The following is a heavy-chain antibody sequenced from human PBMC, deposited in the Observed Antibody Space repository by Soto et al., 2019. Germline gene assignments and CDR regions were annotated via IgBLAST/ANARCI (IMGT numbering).Heavy chain of an antibody. CDR1: GGSISSYY. D-gene: IGHD3-9*01. Sequence: PSETLSLTCTVSGGSISSYYWSWIRQPPGKGLEWIGYIYYSGSTNYNPSLKSRVTISVDTSTNQFSLRLSSLTAADTAVYYCARLYYDILTAYHYPYSTGVRGQGNTRTLSS. CDR3: ARLYYDILTAYHYPYSTGV. J-gene: IGHJ6*03. CDR2: IYYSGST. V-gene: IGHV4-59*08.